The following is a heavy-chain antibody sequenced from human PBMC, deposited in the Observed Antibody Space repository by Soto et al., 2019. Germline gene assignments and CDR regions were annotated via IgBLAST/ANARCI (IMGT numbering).Heavy chain of an antibody. V-gene: IGHV3-30*03. CDR2: ISYDGSNK. D-gene: IGHD3-10*01. CDR1: GFTFSSYG. CDR3: ASNWLGGFGELLWPFCFDY. J-gene: IGHJ4*02. Sequence: GGSLRLSCAASGFTFSSYGMHWVRQAPGKGLEWVAVISYDGSNKYYADSVKGRFTISRDNSKNSLYLQMNSLRDEDTAVYYCASNWLGGFGELLWPFCFDYWGQGTLVTVSS.